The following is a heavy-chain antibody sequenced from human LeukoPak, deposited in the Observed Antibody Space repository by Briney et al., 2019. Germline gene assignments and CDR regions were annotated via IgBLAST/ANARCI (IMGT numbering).Heavy chain of an antibody. CDR3: ARYGDGHYDFDY. Sequence: PGGSLRLSCAASGFTFSSNGMHWVRQAPGKGLEWVAVIWSDGSGKYYADSVKGRFTISRDTSKNTLYLQMNSLRAEDTAVYYCARYGDGHYDFDYWGQGTLVTVSS. CDR1: GFTFSSNG. D-gene: IGHD3-10*01. CDR2: IWSDGSGK. J-gene: IGHJ4*02. V-gene: IGHV3-33*01.